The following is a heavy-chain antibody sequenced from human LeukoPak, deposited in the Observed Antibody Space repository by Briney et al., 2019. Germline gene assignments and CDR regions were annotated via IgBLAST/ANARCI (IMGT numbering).Heavy chain of an antibody. CDR2: IYSGGST. J-gene: IGHJ3*02. CDR3: AREGTDVFDI. Sequence: PGRSLTLSCVASGFTFSRYTMHWVRQAPGKGLEWVSVIYSGGSTYYADSVKGRFTISRDNSKNTLYLQMNSLRAEDTAVYYCAREGTDVFDIWGQGTMVTVSS. V-gene: IGHV3-53*01. CDR1: GFTFSRYT.